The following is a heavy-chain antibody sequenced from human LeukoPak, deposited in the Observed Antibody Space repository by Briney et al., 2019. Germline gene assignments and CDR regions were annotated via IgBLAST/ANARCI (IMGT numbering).Heavy chain of an antibody. Sequence: SETLSLTCAVSGGSISSGGYSWSWIRQPPGKGLEWIGYIYHSGSTYYNPSLKSRVTISVDRSKNQFSLKLSSVTAADTAVYYCARRRRPSTYFDYWGQGTLVTVSS. J-gene: IGHJ4*02. V-gene: IGHV4-30-2*01. CDR2: IYHSGST. D-gene: IGHD2-2*01. CDR3: ARRRRPSTYFDY. CDR1: GGSISSGGYS.